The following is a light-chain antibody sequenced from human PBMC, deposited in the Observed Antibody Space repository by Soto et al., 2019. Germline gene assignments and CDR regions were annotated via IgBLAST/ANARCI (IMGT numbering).Light chain of an antibody. J-gene: IGLJ2*01. V-gene: IGLV2-14*03. CDR2: DVT. CDR3: TSWTTSTTMI. Sequence: SALTQPASVSGSPGQSITLSCTGTSSDIGAYNFVSWYQQHPGKAPKLMLYDVTIRPSGVSNRFSGSKSGNTASLTISGLQAEDEADYYCTSWTTSTTMIFGGGTKLTVL. CDR1: SSDIGAYNF.